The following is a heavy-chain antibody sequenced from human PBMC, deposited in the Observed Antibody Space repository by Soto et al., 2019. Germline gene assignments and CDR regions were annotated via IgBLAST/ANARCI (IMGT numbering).Heavy chain of an antibody. CDR1: VGTFGSYT. CDR2: IIPILGIA. Sequence: KVSWKAAVGTFGSYTSSWVRQAPGQGLEWMGRIIPILGIANYAQKFQGRVTITADKSTSTAYMELSSLRSEDTAVYYCASRTMVRGVIIEYYMDVWGKGTTVTVSS. V-gene: IGHV1-69*02. CDR3: ASRTMVRGVIIEYYMDV. J-gene: IGHJ6*03. D-gene: IGHD3-10*01.